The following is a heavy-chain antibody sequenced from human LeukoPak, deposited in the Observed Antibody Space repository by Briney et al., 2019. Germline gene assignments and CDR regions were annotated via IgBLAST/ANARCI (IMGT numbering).Heavy chain of an antibody. CDR3: ARAKGIAVDGTGGRIDF. CDR2: TSYDGSEE. V-gene: IGHV3-30*04. CDR1: GFAFSSFA. J-gene: IGHJ4*02. Sequence: GGSLRLSCAASGFAFSSFAMHWVRQAPGKGLEWVAVTSYDGSEEFYADFVKGRLTISRDNSKNTLFLYMNSLRTEDTAVFYCARAKGIAVDGTGGRIDFWGRGTLVTVSS. D-gene: IGHD6-13*01.